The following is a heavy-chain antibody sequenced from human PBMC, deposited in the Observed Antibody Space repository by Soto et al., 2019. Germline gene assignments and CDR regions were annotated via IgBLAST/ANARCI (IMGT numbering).Heavy chain of an antibody. D-gene: IGHD6-13*01. Sequence: ADTLSLTFTVSGGSISSFDWSWIRQPAGKGLEWIGRIYSGERNNYNPSLKSRVTMSVDTSKNQFSLRLSSVTAADTAMYYCARGSSRWDYWGQGTLVTVSS. J-gene: IGHJ4*02. CDR2: IYSGERN. CDR1: GGSISSFD. V-gene: IGHV4-4*07. CDR3: ARGSSRWDY.